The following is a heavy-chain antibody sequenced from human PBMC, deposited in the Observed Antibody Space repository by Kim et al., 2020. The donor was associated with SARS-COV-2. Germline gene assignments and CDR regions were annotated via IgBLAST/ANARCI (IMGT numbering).Heavy chain of an antibody. CDR3: ARVYHRNTLSRVLRFLEWPGAYDY. V-gene: IGHV5-51*01. J-gene: IGHJ4*02. CDR1: GYSFTSYW. Sequence: GESLKISCKGSGYSFTSYWIGWVRQMPGKGLEWMGIIYPGDSDTRYSPSFQGQVTISADKSISTAYLQWSSLKASDTAMYYCARVYHRNTLSRVLRFLEWPGAYDYWGQGTLVTVSS. D-gene: IGHD3-3*01. CDR2: IYPGDSDT.